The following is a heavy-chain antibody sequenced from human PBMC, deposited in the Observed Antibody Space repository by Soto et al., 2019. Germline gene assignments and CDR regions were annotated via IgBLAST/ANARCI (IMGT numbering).Heavy chain of an antibody. CDR1: GVSFTGYY. CDR3: ASSYYNFWSGYYLAYFDY. Sequence: PSETLSLTCAVYGVSFTGYYWSWIRQPPGKGLEWIGEINHSGSTNYNPSVKSRVTISVDTYKKQFSQKLSSVTAADTTVYYCASSYYNFWSGYYLAYFDYWGQGTLVTVSS. J-gene: IGHJ4*02. D-gene: IGHD3-3*01. V-gene: IGHV4-34*01. CDR2: INHSGST.